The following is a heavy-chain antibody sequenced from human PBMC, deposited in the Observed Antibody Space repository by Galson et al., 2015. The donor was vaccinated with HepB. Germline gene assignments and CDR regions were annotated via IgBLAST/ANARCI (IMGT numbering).Heavy chain of an antibody. J-gene: IGHJ5*02. V-gene: IGHV7-4-1*02. D-gene: IGHD3-10*01. Sequence: SVKVSCKASGYIFTDYDINWVRQAPGQGVEWMGRVNTNTGNPTYAQGFAGRFVFSLDTSVSTTYLQISRLKAEDTAVYYCARTPKYGSGIYQNVWFDPWGQGTLVTVSS. CDR2: VNTNTGNP. CDR1: GYIFTDYD. CDR3: ARTPKYGSGIYQNVWFDP.